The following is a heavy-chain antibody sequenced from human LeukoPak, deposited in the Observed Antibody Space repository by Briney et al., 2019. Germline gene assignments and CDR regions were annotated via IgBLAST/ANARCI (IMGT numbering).Heavy chain of an antibody. CDR2: ISGTDSYL. Sequence: GGSLRLSCVASGFTFSRYAMSWVRQAPGKRLEWVSTISGTDSYLYYADSVKGRFTISRDDSKNTLYLQMNSLRAEDTAVYYCARASSSSFPLDYWGQGALVTVSS. D-gene: IGHD6-13*01. V-gene: IGHV3-23*01. J-gene: IGHJ4*02. CDR3: ARASSSSFPLDY. CDR1: GFTFSRYA.